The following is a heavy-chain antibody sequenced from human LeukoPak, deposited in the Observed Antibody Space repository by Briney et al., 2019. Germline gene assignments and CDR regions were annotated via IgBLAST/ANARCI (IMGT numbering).Heavy chain of an antibody. CDR2: IIPIFGTA. J-gene: IGHJ4*02. Sequence: SVKVSCKASGGTFSSYAISWVRQAPGQGLEWMGGIIPIFGTANYAQKFQGRVTITADESTSTAYMELSSLRPEDTAVYYCARGRWDSSSDFDYWGQGTLSPSPQ. CDR1: GGTFSSYA. CDR3: ARGRWDSSSDFDY. D-gene: IGHD6-6*01. V-gene: IGHV1-69*13.